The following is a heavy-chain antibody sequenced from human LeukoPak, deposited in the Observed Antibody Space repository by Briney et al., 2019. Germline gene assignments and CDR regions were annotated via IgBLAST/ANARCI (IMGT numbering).Heavy chain of an antibody. CDR3: ARVAYSGSYYFDY. Sequence: GGSLRLSCAASGFTFSSYAMSWVRQAPGKGLEWVSAISGSGGGTYYADSVKGRFTISRDNSKNTLYLQMNSLRAEDTAVYYCARVAYSGSYYFDYWGQGTLVTVSS. J-gene: IGHJ4*02. CDR2: ISGSGGGT. V-gene: IGHV3-23*01. CDR1: GFTFSSYA. D-gene: IGHD1-26*01.